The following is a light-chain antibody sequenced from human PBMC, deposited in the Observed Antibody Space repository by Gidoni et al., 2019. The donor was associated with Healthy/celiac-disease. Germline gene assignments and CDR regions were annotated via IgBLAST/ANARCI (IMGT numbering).Light chain of an antibody. Sequence: QSALTQPASVSGSPGQSITISGTGTSSDVGGYNYVSWYQQHPGKAPKLMIYEVSNRPSGVSNRFSGSKSGNTASLTISGLQAEDEADYYCSSYTSSSTLGGVFGGGTKLTVL. CDR2: EVS. CDR1: SSDVGGYNY. CDR3: SSYTSSSTLGGV. V-gene: IGLV2-14*01. J-gene: IGLJ3*02.